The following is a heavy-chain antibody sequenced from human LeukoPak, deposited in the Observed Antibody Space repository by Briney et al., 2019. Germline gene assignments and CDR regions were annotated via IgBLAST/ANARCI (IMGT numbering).Heavy chain of an antibody. CDR3: AREKTRNNWNDFDY. V-gene: IGHV6-1*01. CDR2: TYYRSKWYN. Sequence: SQTLSLTCVISGDSVSSNSAAWNWIRQSPSRGLEWLGRTYYRSKWYNDYGVSVKSRITINPDTSKNPFSLQLNSVTPEDTAIYYCAREKTRNNWNDFDYWGQGTLVTVSS. D-gene: IGHD1-1*01. CDR1: GDSVSSNSAA. J-gene: IGHJ4*02.